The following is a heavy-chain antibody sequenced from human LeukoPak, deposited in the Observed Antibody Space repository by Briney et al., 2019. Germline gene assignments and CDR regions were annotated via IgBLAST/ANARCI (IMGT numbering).Heavy chain of an antibody. CDR2: ISYDGSNK. V-gene: IGHV3-30-3*01. D-gene: IGHD3-10*01. J-gene: IGHJ4*02. CDR3: ARDQITMVRGVMMLDY. CDR1: GFTFSSYA. Sequence: PGGSLRLSCAASGFTFSSYAMHWVRQAPGKGLEWVAVISYDGSNKYYADSVNGRFTISRDNSKNTLYLQMNSLRAEDTAVYYCARDQITMVRGVMMLDYWGQGTLVTVSS.